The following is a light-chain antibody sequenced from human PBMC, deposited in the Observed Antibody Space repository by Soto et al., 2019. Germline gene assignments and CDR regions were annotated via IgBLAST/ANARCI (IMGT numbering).Light chain of an antibody. CDR2: DAS. CDR3: QQYNNWPPT. V-gene: IGKV3-15*01. J-gene: IGKJ5*01. Sequence: EIVLTQSPATLSLSPGERATLSCRASQSVSSYLAWYQQKPGQAPRLLIYDASIRAPGIPARFNGSGSGTEFTLTISSLQSEDFAVYYCQQYNNWPPTFGQGTRLEIK. CDR1: QSVSSY.